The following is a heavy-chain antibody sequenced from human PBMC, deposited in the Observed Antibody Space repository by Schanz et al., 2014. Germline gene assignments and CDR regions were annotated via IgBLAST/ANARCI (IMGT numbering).Heavy chain of an antibody. CDR3: VRDAGWAFGDYYGMDV. V-gene: IGHV1-69*08. D-gene: IGHD3-10*01. CDR2: IIPILDKT. CDR1: GGTFSSST. J-gene: IGHJ6*02. Sequence: QVQLVQSGAEVKKPGSSVKVSCKASGGTFSSSTLTWVRQAPGQGLEWMGRIIPILDKTNYAQKFQGRVTMTADKSTSTVYMEVSGLRSEDTAVYYCVRDAGWAFGDYYGMDVWGQGTSVTVSS.